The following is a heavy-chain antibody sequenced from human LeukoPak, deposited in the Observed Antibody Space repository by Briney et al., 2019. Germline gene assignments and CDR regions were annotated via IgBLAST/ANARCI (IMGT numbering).Heavy chain of an antibody. J-gene: IGHJ4*02. CDR3: ANWAAAGLRYYFDY. Sequence: GGSLRLSCAASGFTSSSYAMSWVRQAPGKGLEWVSAISGSGGSTYYADSVKGRFTISRDNSKNTLYLQMNSLRAEDTAVYYCANWAAAGLRYYFDYWGQGTLVTVSS. CDR2: ISGSGGST. D-gene: IGHD6-13*01. V-gene: IGHV3-23*01. CDR1: GFTSSSYA.